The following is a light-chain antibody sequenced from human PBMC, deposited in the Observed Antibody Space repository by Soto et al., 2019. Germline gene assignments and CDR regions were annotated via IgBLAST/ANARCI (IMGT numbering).Light chain of an antibody. CDR1: QSISTW. V-gene: IGKV1-5*01. CDR3: QQYNSYPWT. Sequence: DIQMTQSPSSVSASVGDRVTITCRASQSISTWLAWYQQKPGKAPKLLIYDASSLESGVPSRFSGSGSGTESTLTITSLQPDDFATYYCQQYNSYPWTFGQGTKVDIK. J-gene: IGKJ1*01. CDR2: DAS.